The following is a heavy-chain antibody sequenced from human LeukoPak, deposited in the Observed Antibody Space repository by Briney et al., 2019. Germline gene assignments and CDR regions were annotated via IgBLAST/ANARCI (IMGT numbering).Heavy chain of an antibody. CDR1: GFTFSGDA. V-gene: IGHV3-23*01. CDR2: ISGSGAHT. J-gene: IGHJ4*02. D-gene: IGHD3-9*01. Sequence: GGSLRLSCIASGFTFSGDAMNWIRQVPGKELEWVSAISGSGAHTFYADSVEGRSTVSRDNFNDTLYLQMNSLRVDDTAIYYCARDWFNDYWGQGTLVTVSS. CDR3: ARDWFNDY.